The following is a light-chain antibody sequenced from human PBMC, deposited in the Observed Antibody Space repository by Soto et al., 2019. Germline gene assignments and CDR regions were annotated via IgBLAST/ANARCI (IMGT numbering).Light chain of an antibody. CDR3: CSSGGSPTYV. CDR1: SSNVGSYKL. V-gene: IGLV2-23*02. J-gene: IGLJ1*01. CDR2: EVN. Sequence: ALAQPASVSGSPGQSITISCTGTSSNVGSYKLVSWYQQHPGKAPKLMIFEVNKRPSGVSNRFSGSKSGNTASLTISGLKVEDEADYYCCSSGGSPTYVFGTGTKVTVL.